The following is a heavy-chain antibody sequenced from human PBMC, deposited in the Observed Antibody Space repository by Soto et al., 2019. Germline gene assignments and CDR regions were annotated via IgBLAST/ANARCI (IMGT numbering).Heavy chain of an antibody. J-gene: IGHJ4*02. Sequence: GGSLRLSCAASGFTFSSYGMHWVRQAPGKGLEWVAVISYDGSNKYYADSVKGRFTISRDNSKNTLYLQMNNLRAEDTAVYYCAKANPYPGIAAGGDLGGDLDYWGQGTLVTVSS. CDR1: GFTFSSYG. CDR2: ISYDGSNK. CDR3: AKANPYPGIAAGGDLGGDLDY. V-gene: IGHV3-30*18. D-gene: IGHD6-13*01.